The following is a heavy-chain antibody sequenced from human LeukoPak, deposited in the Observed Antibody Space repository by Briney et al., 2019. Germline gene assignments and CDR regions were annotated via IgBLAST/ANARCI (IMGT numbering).Heavy chain of an antibody. D-gene: IGHD3-16*02. CDR3: ASGDYDYVWGSYRDVDY. V-gene: IGHV1-18*04. J-gene: IGHJ4*02. Sequence: ASVKVSCKASGYTFTSYGISWVRQAPGQGLEWMGWISAYNGNTNYAQKLQGRVTMTTDTSTSTAYMELSSLRPEDTAVYYCASGDYDYVWGSYRDVDYWGQGTLVTVSS. CDR1: GYTFTSYG. CDR2: ISAYNGNT.